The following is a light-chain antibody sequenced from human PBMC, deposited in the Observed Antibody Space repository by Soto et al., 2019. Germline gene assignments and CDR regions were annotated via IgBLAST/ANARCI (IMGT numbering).Light chain of an antibody. Sequence: QSVLTQPASVSGSPGQPITISCTGTSSDVGGYNYVSWYQQHPGKAPKLMIYEVSNRPSGVSNRFSGSKSGNTASLTISGLQAEDEADYYCSSYTSSSTLYVFGTGTKV. CDR3: SSYTSSSTLYV. CDR1: SSDVGGYNY. J-gene: IGLJ1*01. V-gene: IGLV2-14*01. CDR2: EVS.